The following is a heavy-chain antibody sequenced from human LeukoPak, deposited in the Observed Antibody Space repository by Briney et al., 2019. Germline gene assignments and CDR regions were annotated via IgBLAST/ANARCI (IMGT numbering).Heavy chain of an antibody. CDR1: GNSISSGDNY. V-gene: IGHV4-61*10. Sequence: PSETLSLTCTVSGNSISSGDNYWSWIRQPAGKGLEWIGEINHSGSTNYNPSLKSRVTISVDTSKNQFSLKLSSVTAADTAVYYCARVDLDSSGYDGEEAFDIWGQGTMVTVSS. J-gene: IGHJ3*02. CDR3: ARVDLDSSGYDGEEAFDI. D-gene: IGHD3-22*01. CDR2: INHSGST.